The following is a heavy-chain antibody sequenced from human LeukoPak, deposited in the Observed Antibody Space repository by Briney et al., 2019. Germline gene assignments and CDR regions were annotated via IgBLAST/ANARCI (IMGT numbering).Heavy chain of an antibody. Sequence: PSETLSLTCTVSGGSISSSSYYWGWIRQPPGKGLEWIGSIYYSGSTYYNPSLMSRVTISVDTSKNQFSLKLGSVTAADTAVYYCARHPSMKRVPAVKFDYWGQGTLVTVSS. J-gene: IGHJ4*02. V-gene: IGHV4-39*01. D-gene: IGHD2-2*01. CDR3: ARHPSMKRVPAVKFDY. CDR2: IYYSGST. CDR1: GGSISSSSYY.